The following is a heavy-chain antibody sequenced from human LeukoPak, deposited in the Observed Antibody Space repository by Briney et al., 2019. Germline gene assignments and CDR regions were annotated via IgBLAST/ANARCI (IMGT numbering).Heavy chain of an antibody. CDR2: ISYDGSNK. CDR1: GFTFSSYG. J-gene: IGHJ6*02. CDR3: AKTSSGGSPLRLYYYYGMDV. D-gene: IGHD2-15*01. V-gene: IGHV3-30*18. Sequence: PGGPLTLSCAASGFTFSSYGMHWVRQAPAKGREWVGVISYDGSNKHYADPVKGRFTISRDNSKNTLYLQMNSLRAEDTAVYYCAKTSSGGSPLRLYYYYGMDVWGQGTTVTVSS.